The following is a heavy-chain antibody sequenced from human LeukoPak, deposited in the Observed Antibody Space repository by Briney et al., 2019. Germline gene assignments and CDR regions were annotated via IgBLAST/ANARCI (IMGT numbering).Heavy chain of an antibody. V-gene: IGHV1-24*01. CDR1: GYTLTELS. J-gene: IGHJ4*02. D-gene: IGHD1-1*01. CDR2: FDPEDGET. Sequence: GASVKVSCKVSGYTLTELSMHWVRQAPGKGLEWMGGFDPEDGETIYAQKFQGRVTMTEDTSTDTAYMELSSLRSEDTAVYYCATDLTSGTTIPPFDYWGQGTLVTVSS. CDR3: ATDLTSGTTIPPFDY.